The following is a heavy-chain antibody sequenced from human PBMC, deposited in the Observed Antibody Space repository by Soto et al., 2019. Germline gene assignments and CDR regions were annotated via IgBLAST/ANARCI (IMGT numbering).Heavy chain of an antibody. CDR1: GGSFSGYY. J-gene: IGHJ5*02. V-gene: IGHV4-34*01. CDR2: INHSGST. D-gene: IGHD3-9*01. CDR3: AGKRAYDILTGYRNWFDP. Sequence: SETLSLTCAVYGGSFSGYYWSWIRQPPGKGLEWIGEINHSGSTNYNPSLKSRVTISVDTSKNQFSLKLSSVTAADTAVYYCAGKRAYDILTGYRNWFDPWGQGTLVTVSS.